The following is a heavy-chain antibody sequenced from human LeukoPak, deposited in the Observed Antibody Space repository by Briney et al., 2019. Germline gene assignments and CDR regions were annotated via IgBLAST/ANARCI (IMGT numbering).Heavy chain of an antibody. CDR3: AREGYSSGYYIPSFDY. D-gene: IGHD3-22*01. V-gene: IGHV1-69*01. CDR1: GGTFSSYA. J-gene: IGHJ4*02. CDR2: IIPIFGTA. Sequence: GASVKVSCKASGGTFSSYAISWVRQAPGQGLEWMGGIIPIFGTANYAQKFQGRVTITADESTSTAYMELSSLRSEDTAVYYCAREGYSSGYYIPSFDYWGQGTLVTVSS.